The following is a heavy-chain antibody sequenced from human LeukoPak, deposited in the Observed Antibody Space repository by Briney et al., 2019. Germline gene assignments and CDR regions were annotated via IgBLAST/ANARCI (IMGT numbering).Heavy chain of an antibody. CDR1: GYSFTSYG. CDR3: AREPGSDSSGYYYGRWFDP. J-gene: IGHJ5*02. CDR2: ISGYNSNG. V-gene: IGHV1-18*01. Sequence: ASVKVSCKASGYSFTSYGISWVRQAPGQGLEWMGWISGYNSNGDFAQKLQDRVTMTTDTSTSTAYMELSSLRSEDTAVYYCAREPGSDSSGYYYGRWFDPWGQGTLVTVSS. D-gene: IGHD3-22*01.